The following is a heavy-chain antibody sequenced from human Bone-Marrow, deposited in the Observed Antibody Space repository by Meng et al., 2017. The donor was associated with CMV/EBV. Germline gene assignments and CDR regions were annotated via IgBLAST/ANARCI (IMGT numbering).Heavy chain of an antibody. CDR2: MNTNSGNT. V-gene: IGHV1-8*01. D-gene: IGHD2-15*01. CDR1: GYTFTRYD. CDR3: AREEILVKASAVGRAKYYYSGMDA. Sequence: ASVKVSCKASGYTFTRYDINWVRQAAGQGLEWMGWMNTNSGNTGYAQNFRGRVTMTRNTATGTAYMELTSLKSEDTAVYYCAREEILVKASAVGRAKYYYSGMDAWGQGTTVTFYS. J-gene: IGHJ6*01.